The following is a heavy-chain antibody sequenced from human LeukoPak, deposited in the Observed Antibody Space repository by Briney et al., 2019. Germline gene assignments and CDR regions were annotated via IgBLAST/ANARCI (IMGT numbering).Heavy chain of an antibody. D-gene: IGHD6-19*01. Sequence: ASVKVSCKASGYTFTGYYMHWVRQAPGQGLEWMGWINPNSGGTNYAQKFQGRVTMTRDTSISTAYMELSRLRSDDTAVYYCARARPLIAVAGPWGQGTLVTVSS. CDR3: ARARPLIAVAGP. CDR2: INPNSGGT. CDR1: GYTFTGYY. V-gene: IGHV1-2*02. J-gene: IGHJ5*02.